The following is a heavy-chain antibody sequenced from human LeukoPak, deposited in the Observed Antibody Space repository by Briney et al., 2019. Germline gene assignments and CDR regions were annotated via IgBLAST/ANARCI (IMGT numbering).Heavy chain of an antibody. D-gene: IGHD3-9*01. CDR2: TYYRSKWYN. Sequence: SQTLSLTCAISGDSVSSNSAAWNWIRQSPSRGLEWLGRTYYRSKWYNDYAVSVKSRITINPDTSKNQFSLQLNSVTPEDTAVYYCARVVSTYYDILRVGYYFDYWGQGTLVTVSS. CDR1: GDSVSSNSAA. V-gene: IGHV6-1*01. CDR3: ARVVSTYYDILRVGYYFDY. J-gene: IGHJ4*02.